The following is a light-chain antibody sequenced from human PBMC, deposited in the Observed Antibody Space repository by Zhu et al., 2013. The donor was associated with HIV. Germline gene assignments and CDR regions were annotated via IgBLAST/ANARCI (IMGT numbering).Light chain of an antibody. V-gene: IGKV3-20*01. CDR2: GTS. CDR3: QQFGTSPVYT. CDR1: QSVSSSY. Sequence: PGDRATLSCRASQSVSSSYFSWYQQKPGQAPRLLIYGTSSRATGIPDRFSGSGSGTDFTLTISRLEPEDFALYYCQQFGTSPVYTFGQGTKLEIK. J-gene: IGKJ2*01.